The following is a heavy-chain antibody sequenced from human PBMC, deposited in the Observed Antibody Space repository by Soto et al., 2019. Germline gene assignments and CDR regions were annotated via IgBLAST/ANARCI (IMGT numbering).Heavy chain of an antibody. J-gene: IGHJ4*02. CDR2: ISSSGSTI. CDR1: GFTFSSYE. V-gene: IGHV3-48*03. D-gene: IGHD3-22*01. Sequence: GGSLRLSCAASGFTFSSYEMNWVRQAPGKGLEWVSYISSSGSTIYYADSVKGRFTISRDNAKNSLYLQMNSLRAEDTAVYYCARDGRNYYDSSGYSQPFDYWGQGTLVTVSS. CDR3: ARDGRNYYDSSGYSQPFDY.